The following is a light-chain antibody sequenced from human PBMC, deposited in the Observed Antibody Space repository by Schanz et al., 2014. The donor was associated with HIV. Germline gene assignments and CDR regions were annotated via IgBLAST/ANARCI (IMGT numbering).Light chain of an antibody. J-gene: IGKJ5*01. CDR2: AAS. CDR1: QGIGNS. Sequence: AIRMTQSPSSFSASTGDRVTITCRASQGIGNSLAWYQQMPGKAPKLLIYAASTLQSGVPSRFIGGGSGADFTLTITCLQSEDSATYYGQQYSRCPITFGQGTRLDI. CDR3: QQYSRCPIT. V-gene: IGKV1-8*01.